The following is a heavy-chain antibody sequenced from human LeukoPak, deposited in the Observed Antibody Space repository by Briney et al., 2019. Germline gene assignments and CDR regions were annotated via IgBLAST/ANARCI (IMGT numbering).Heavy chain of an antibody. CDR1: GFTFRSYS. Sequence: PGRSLRLSCAASGFTFRSYSMNWVRQAPGKRLEWLSSITSSGSHMYYADSVKGRFTISRDNAKSSLYLQMNSLSAEDAAVYYCASFMTTVTIPDYWGQGTLVTVSS. J-gene: IGHJ4*02. CDR2: ITSSGSHM. CDR3: ASFMTTVTIPDY. D-gene: IGHD4-17*01. V-gene: IGHV3-21*01.